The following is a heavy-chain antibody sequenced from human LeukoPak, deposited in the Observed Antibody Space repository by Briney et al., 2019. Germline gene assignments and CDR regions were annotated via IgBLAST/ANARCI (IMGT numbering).Heavy chain of an antibody. V-gene: IGHV3-30-3*01. CDR3: AKDRDYDGSTYYLVHFQH. J-gene: IGHJ1*01. CDR1: GFTFSTYT. Sequence: GGSLRLSCAASGFTFSTYTMHWVRRTPGKGLEWVAVLSYDGSNEYYADSVKGRFTISRDNSRDTLYLQMNLMRAEDTAVYYCAKDRDYDGSTYYLVHFQHWGLGTLVTVSS. D-gene: IGHD3-22*01. CDR2: LSYDGSNE.